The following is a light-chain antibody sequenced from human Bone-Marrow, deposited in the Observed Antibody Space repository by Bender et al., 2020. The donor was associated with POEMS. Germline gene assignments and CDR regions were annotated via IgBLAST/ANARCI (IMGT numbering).Light chain of an antibody. J-gene: IGLJ3*02. Sequence: SYVLTQPPSVSVAPGQTARITCGGNNIGSKTFHWYQQKPGQAPVLVVYYDSDRPSGIPERFSGSSSGTTVTLTVSGVQAEDEADYYCQSTDSSATYRVFGGGTRLTVL. CDR1: NIGSKT. CDR2: YDS. CDR3: QSTDSSATYRV. V-gene: IGLV3-25*03.